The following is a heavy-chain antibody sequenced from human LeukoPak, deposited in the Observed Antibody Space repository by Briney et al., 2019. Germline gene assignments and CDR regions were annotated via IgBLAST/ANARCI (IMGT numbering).Heavy chain of an antibody. CDR2: IIPIFGTA. V-gene: IGHV1-69*05. CDR1: GGTFSSYA. CDR3: ASSPIYSGSYYEYFQH. Sequence: SVKVSCKASGGTFSSYAISWVRQAPGQGLEWMGRIIPIFGTANYAQKFQGRVTITTDESTSTAYMELSSLRSEDTAVYYCASSPIYSGSYYEYFQHWGQGTLVTVSS. D-gene: IGHD1-26*01. J-gene: IGHJ1*01.